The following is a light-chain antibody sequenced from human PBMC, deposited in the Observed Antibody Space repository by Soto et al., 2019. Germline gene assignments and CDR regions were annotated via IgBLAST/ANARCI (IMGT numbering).Light chain of an antibody. V-gene: IGKV3-15*01. J-gene: IGKJ1*01. CDR2: GAS. Sequence: EIGLTQGPATLAVSRWEGRSLSFRGSQRVDIILAWYQHKPGQAPRLLVYGASTRDNDMPGTFSGRGSGTEFTLTITSLRPEDFGVYYCQQYRSWPRTFGQGTKVDIK. CDR3: QQYRSWPRT. CDR1: QRVDII.